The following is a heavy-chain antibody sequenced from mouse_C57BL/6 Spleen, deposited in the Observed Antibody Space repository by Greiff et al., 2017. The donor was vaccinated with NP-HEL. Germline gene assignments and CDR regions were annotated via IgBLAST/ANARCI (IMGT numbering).Heavy chain of an antibody. CDR1: GFTFSDYG. V-gene: IGHV5-17*01. CDR2: ISSGSSTI. J-gene: IGHJ1*03. D-gene: IGHD1-1*01. CDR3: ARLGYYGSDWYFDV. Sequence: EVHLVESGGGLVKPGGSLKLSCAASGFTFSDYGMHWVRQAPEKGLEWVAYISSGSSTIYYADTVKGRFTISRDNAKNTLFLQMTSLRSEDTAMYYCARLGYYGSDWYFDVLGTGTTVTVSS.